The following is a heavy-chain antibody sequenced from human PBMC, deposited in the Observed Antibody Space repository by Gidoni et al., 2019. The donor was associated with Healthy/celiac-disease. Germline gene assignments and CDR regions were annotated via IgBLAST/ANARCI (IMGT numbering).Heavy chain of an antibody. CDR1: GFTFSSYS. V-gene: IGHV3-48*02. CDR3: ARDYGPYYYYYGMDV. CDR2: ISSSSSTI. Sequence: EVQLVESGGGLVQPGGSLRLSCAASGFTFSSYSMNWVRQAPGKGLEWVSYISSSSSTIYYADSVKGRFTISRDNAKNSLYLQMNSLRDEDTAVYYCARDYGPYYYYYGMDVWGQGTTVTVSS. D-gene: IGHD4-17*01. J-gene: IGHJ6*02.